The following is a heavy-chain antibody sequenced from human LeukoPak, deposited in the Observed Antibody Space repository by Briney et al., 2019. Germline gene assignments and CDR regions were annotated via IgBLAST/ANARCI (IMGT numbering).Heavy chain of an antibody. Sequence: GESLKISCKGSGYSFTSYGIGWVRQMPGKGLEWMGIIYPGDSDTRYSPSFQGQVTISADKSISTAYLQWSSLKASDTAMYYCVRITEFWAFDIWGQATMVTASS. D-gene: IGHD3-10*01. J-gene: IGHJ3*02. V-gene: IGHV5-51*01. CDR1: GYSFTSYG. CDR2: IYPGDSDT. CDR3: VRITEFWAFDI.